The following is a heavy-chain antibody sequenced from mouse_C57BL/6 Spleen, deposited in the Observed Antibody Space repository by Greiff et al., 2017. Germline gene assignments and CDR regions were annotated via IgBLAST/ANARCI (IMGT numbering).Heavy chain of an antibody. CDR2: IYPGDGDT. J-gene: IGHJ1*03. D-gene: IGHD1-1*01. CDR1: GYAFSSSW. V-gene: IGHV1-82*01. CDR3: ARYDTTVVARYFDV. Sequence: VKLMESGPELVKPGASVKISCKASGYAFSSSWMNWVKQRPGKGLEWIGRIYPGDGDTNYNGKFKGKATLTADKSSSTAYMQLSSLTSEDSAVYFCARYDTTVVARYFDVWGTGTTVTVSS.